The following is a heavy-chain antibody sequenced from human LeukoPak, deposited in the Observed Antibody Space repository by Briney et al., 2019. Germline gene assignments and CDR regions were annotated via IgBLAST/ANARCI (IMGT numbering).Heavy chain of an antibody. Sequence: ASVTVSCKASGYIFSIYGISWVRQAPGQGLEWMGWISVYNGNTNYAQKLQGRVTMTTDTSTSTAYMELRSLRPNDTAVYYCARLSGYDEYPDYWGQGTLVSVSS. J-gene: IGHJ4*02. CDR1: GYIFSIYG. CDR2: ISVYNGNT. V-gene: IGHV1-18*01. D-gene: IGHD6-13*01. CDR3: ARLSGYDEYPDY.